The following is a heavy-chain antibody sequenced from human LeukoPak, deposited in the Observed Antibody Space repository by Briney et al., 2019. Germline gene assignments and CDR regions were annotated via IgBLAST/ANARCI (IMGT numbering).Heavy chain of an antibody. CDR1: GYTFTSYY. J-gene: IGHJ4*02. CDR3: ASLLYSSSSGFDY. D-gene: IGHD6-6*01. V-gene: IGHV1-46*01. CDR2: INPSGGST. Sequence: ASVKVSCKASGYTFTSYYMHWVRQAPGQGLEWMGIINPSGGSTSYAQKFQGRVTITADTSTDTAYMELSSLRSEDTAVYYCASLLYSSSSGFDYWGQGTLVTVSS.